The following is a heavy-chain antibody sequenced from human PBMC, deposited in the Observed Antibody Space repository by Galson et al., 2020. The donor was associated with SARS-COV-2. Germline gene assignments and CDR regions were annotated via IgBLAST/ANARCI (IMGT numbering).Heavy chain of an antibody. Sequence: TLSLTCTVSGGSISGSPYYWAWVRQPPGKGLEWIGSIYHSGSTYYSPSLKSRVSISVDTSKNQFSLKLSSVTAADTAVYFCARDLAGGSYGDYWGQGTLVTVSS. CDR1: GGSISGSPYY. CDR2: IYHSGST. D-gene: IGHD1-26*01. V-gene: IGHV4-39*07. CDR3: ARDLAGGSYGDY. J-gene: IGHJ4*02.